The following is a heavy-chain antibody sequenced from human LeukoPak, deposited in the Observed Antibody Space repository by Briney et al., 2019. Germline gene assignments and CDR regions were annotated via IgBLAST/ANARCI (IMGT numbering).Heavy chain of an antibody. J-gene: IGHJ4*02. CDR1: GASISSRFYY. CDR3: ARGMSMAAGAY. D-gene: IGHD5-24*01. Sequence: SETLSLTCSVSGASISSRFYYWGWIRQPPGKGLEWIGSIYYSGSTYYNPSLESRLTISLDTSKNEFSLKLSSVTAADTDVYYCARGMSMAAGAYWGQGTLVTVSS. V-gene: IGHV4-39*07. CDR2: IYYSGST.